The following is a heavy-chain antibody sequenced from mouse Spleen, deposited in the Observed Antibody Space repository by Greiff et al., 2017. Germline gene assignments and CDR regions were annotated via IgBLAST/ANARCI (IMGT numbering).Heavy chain of an antibody. J-gene: IGHJ1*03. Sequence: EVQLQQSGPELVKPGASVKISCKASGYTFTDYYMNWVKQSHGKSLEWIGDINPNNGGTSYNQKFKGKATLTVDKSSSTAYMELRSLTSEDSAVYYCEGNYGYFDVWGTGTTVTVSS. CDR1: GYTFTDYY. V-gene: IGHV1-26*01. CDR3: EGNYGYFDV. D-gene: IGHD2-1*01. CDR2: INPNNGGT.